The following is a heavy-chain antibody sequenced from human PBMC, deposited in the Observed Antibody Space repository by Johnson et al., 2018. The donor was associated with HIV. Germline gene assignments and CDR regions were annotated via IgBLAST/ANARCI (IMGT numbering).Heavy chain of an antibody. CDR2: ISGTAGDT. Sequence: VQLVESGGGLVQPGGSLRLSCAASGFTFSSYAMSWVRPAPGKGLEWVSAISGTAGDTYYPGSVKGRFTSSRENAKNSLYLQMNSLIAEDTAVYDCAREEGDYGDSITVDVFDVWGQGTLVIVSS. CDR1: GFTFSSYA. J-gene: IGHJ3*01. V-gene: IGHV3-23*04. D-gene: IGHD4-17*01. CDR3: AREEGDYGDSITVDVFDV.